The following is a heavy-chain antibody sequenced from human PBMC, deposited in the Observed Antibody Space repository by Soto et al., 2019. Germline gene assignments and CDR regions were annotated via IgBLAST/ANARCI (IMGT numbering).Heavy chain of an antibody. Sequence: QVQFVQSGAEVKKPGGSVKLSSKTSGYTYTEYAIHWVRQAPGQGLEWMGWINVGNGNAKYSQRVEGRVTMTRDASASTVYMEVGSLASEDTAVYYCTSSSERGYWGQGTLVTVSS. CDR3: TSSSERGY. V-gene: IGHV1-3*01. J-gene: IGHJ4*02. CDR2: INVGNGNA. CDR1: GYTYTEYA.